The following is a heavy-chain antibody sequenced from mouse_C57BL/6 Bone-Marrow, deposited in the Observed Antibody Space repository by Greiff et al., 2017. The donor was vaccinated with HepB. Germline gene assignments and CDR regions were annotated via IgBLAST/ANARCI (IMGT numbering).Heavy chain of an antibody. J-gene: IGHJ2*01. V-gene: IGHV1-82*01. D-gene: IGHD1-1*01. CDR2: IYPGDGDT. CDR3: GFITTRGVY. Sequence: VKLMESGPELVKPGASVKISCKASGYAFSSSWMNWVKQRPGKGLEWIGRIYPGDGDTNYNGKFKGKATLTADKSSSTAYMQLSSLTSEDSAVYFCGFITTRGVYWGQGTTLTVSS. CDR1: GYAFSSSW.